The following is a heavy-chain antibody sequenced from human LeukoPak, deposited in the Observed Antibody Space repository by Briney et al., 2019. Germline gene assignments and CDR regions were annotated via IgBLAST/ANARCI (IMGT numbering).Heavy chain of an antibody. CDR2: IYYSGST. J-gene: IGHJ4*02. CDR1: GGSISSGDYY. Sequence: SETLSLTRTLSGGSISSGDYYWSWIRHPPGKGLEWIGYIYYSGSTYYNPSLQSRVIISVDTSKNQFSLKLTSVTAADTAVYYCARALYSMTTVTTEYWFDYWGQGTLVTVSS. D-gene: IGHD4-17*01. V-gene: IGHV4-30-4*01. CDR3: ARALYSMTTVTTEYWFDY.